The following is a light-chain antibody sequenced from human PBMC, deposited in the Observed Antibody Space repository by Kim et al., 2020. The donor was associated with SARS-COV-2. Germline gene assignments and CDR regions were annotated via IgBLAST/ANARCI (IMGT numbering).Light chain of an antibody. V-gene: IGLV2-23*01. CDR2: EGS. CDR3: CSYAGSSTYV. CDR1: SSGVGSYNL. J-gene: IGLJ1*01. Sequence: GQSITISCTGTSSGVGSYNLVSWYQQHPGKAPKLMIYEGSKRPSGVSNRFSGSKSGNTASLTISGLQAEDEADYYCCSYAGSSTYVFGTGTKVTVL.